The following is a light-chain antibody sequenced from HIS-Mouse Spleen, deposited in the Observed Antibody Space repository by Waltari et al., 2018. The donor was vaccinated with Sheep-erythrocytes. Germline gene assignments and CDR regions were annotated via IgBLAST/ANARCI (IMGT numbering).Light chain of an antibody. V-gene: IGLV2-11*01. Sequence: QSALTQPRSVSGSPGQSVTISCTGTSSDVGGYNYVSWYQQHPGKAPKLMVYDVRKRPSGVPDRFSGSKSGKTASLTSSGLQAEDEADYYCCSYAGSYNHVFATGTKVTVL. J-gene: IGLJ1*01. CDR3: CSYAGSYNHV. CDR2: DVR. CDR1: SSDVGGYNY.